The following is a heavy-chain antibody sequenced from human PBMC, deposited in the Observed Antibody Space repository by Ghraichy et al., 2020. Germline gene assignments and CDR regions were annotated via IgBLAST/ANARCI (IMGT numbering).Heavy chain of an antibody. Sequence: GESLNISCAASGFTFSDYYMSWIRQAPGKGLEWVSYISSSGSTIYYADSVKGRFTISRDNAKNSLYLQMNSLRAEDTAVYYCARGEGAWDFWSGYYYFSRLFGFDYWGQGTLVTVSS. V-gene: IGHV3-11*01. CDR2: ISSSGSTI. CDR1: GFTFSDYY. CDR3: ARGEGAWDFWSGYYYFSRLFGFDY. D-gene: IGHD3-3*01. J-gene: IGHJ4*02.